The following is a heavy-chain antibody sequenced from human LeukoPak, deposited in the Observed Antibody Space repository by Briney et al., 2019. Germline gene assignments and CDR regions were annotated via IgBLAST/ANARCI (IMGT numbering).Heavy chain of an antibody. V-gene: IGHV1-2*06. J-gene: IGHJ5*02. Sequence: ASVKVSCKATGYTFTGYYMFWVRQAPGQGLEWMGRINPNSGGTNYAQKFQGRVTMTRDTSISTAYMELSRLRSDDTAVYYCARGYCSGGSCYSVENWFDPWGQGTLVTVSS. CDR3: ARGYCSGGSCYSVENWFDP. CDR2: INPNSGGT. CDR1: GYTFTGYY. D-gene: IGHD2-15*01.